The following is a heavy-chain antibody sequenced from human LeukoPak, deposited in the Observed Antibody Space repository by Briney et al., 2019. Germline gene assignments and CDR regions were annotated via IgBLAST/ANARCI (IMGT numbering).Heavy chain of an antibody. CDR2: ISTSSSII. CDR3: ATDRWGFFYY. J-gene: IGHJ4*02. CDR1: GFTFSSYW. D-gene: IGHD3-3*01. V-gene: IGHV3-48*01. Sequence: GGSLRLSCAASGFTFSSYWMHWVRQAPGKGLEWVSYISTSSSIIYYADSVKGRFTISRDNAKNSLYLQMNSLRAEDTAFYYCATDRWGFFYYWGQGTLVTVSS.